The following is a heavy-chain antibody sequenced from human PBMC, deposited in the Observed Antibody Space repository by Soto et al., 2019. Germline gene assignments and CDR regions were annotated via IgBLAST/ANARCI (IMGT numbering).Heavy chain of an antibody. V-gene: IGHV6-1*01. CDR3: ARGEYSSRLIGMDV. D-gene: IGHD6-13*01. CDR2: TYYRSKWYN. Sequence: SETLSLTCAISGDSVSSNSASWSWIRQSPSRGLEWLGRTYYRSKWYNEYAVSVKSRITISPDTSNNQFSLQLNSVTPEDTAVYYCARGEYSSRLIGMDVWGQGTTVTVSS. J-gene: IGHJ6*02. CDR1: GDSVSSNSAS.